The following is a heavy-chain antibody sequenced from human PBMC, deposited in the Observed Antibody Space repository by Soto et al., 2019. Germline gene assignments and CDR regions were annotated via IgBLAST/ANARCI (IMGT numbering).Heavy chain of an antibody. J-gene: IGHJ6*02. CDR1: GDSVSSNSAA. Sequence: PSQTLSLTCAISGDSVSSNSAAWNWIRQSPSRGLEWLGRTYYRSKWYNDYAVSVKSRITINPDTSKNQFSLQLNSVTPEDTAVYYCARDLMSEQQLRVDGYYYYGMDVWGQGTTVTVSS. CDR3: ARDLMSEQQLRVDGYYYYGMDV. V-gene: IGHV6-1*01. D-gene: IGHD6-13*01. CDR2: TYYRSKWYN.